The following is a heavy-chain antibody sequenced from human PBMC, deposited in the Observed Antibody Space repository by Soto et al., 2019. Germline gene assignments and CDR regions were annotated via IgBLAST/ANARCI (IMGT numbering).Heavy chain of an antibody. J-gene: IGHJ4*02. D-gene: IGHD3-3*01. CDR1: GFIFGRFG. CDR3: AIDQESGFGASVPAGVDY. CDR2: IWNDGSNK. Sequence: QVQLVESGGGVVQPGRSLKLSCAASGFIFGRFGMHWVRQPPGKGLEWVAVIWNDGSNKLYADSVQGRFTISRDNSKNTLYLEMDSLRAEDTALYYCAIDQESGFGASVPAGVDYWGPGTRVTVSS. V-gene: IGHV3-33*01.